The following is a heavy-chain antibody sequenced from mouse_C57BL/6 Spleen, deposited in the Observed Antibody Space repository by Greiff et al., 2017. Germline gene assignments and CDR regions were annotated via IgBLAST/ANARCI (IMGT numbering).Heavy chain of an antibody. J-gene: IGHJ2*01. D-gene: IGHD2-5*01. Sequence: EVKLMESGPELVKPGASVKIPCKASGYTFTDYNMDWVKQSHGKSLEWIGDINPNNGGTIYNQKFKGKATLTVDKSSSTAYMELRSLTSEDTAVYYCARWDSNYVDYWGQGTTLTVSS. V-gene: IGHV1-18*01. CDR1: GYTFTDYN. CDR2: INPNNGGT. CDR3: ARWDSNYVDY.